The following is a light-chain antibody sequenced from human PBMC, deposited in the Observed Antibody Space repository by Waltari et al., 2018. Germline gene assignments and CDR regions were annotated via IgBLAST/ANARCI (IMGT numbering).Light chain of an antibody. V-gene: IGKV1-9*01. CDR3: QQYYSTLSWT. Sequence: DIQLTQSPSFLSASIGDRVTITCRASQGISSYLAWYQQKPGKAPKLLIYAASTLQSGVPSRFSGSGSGTEFTLTISSLQAEDVAVYYCQQYYSTLSWTFGQGTKVEIK. CDR1: QGISSY. J-gene: IGKJ1*01. CDR2: AAS.